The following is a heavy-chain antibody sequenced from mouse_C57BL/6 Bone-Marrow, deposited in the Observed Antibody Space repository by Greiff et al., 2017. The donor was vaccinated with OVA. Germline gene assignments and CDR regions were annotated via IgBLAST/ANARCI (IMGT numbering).Heavy chain of an antibody. CDR2: IHPSDSDT. J-gene: IGHJ3*01. Sequence: VQLQQPGAELVKPGASVKVSCKASGYTFTSYWMHWVKQRPGQGLEWIGRIHPSDSDTNYNQKFKGKATLTVDKSSSTAYMQLSSLTSEDSAVYDCAIGGIYYDPWFAYWGQGTLVTVSA. CDR3: AIGGIYYDPWFAY. CDR1: GYTFTSYW. D-gene: IGHD2-4*01. V-gene: IGHV1-74*01.